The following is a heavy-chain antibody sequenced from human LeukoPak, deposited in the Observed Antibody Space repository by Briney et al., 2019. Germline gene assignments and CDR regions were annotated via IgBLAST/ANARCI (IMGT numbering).Heavy chain of an antibody. CDR2: IQYDGSNK. Sequence: GGSLRLSCAASGFTFSRYGMHWVRQAPGKGLEWVAFIQYDGSNKYYADSVKGRFTISTDNSKNILYLQMNSLRAEDTAVYYCAKGSEYSSLSLLDYWGQGTLVTVSS. D-gene: IGHD6-6*01. V-gene: IGHV3-30*02. CDR1: GFTFSRYG. J-gene: IGHJ4*02. CDR3: AKGSEYSSLSLLDY.